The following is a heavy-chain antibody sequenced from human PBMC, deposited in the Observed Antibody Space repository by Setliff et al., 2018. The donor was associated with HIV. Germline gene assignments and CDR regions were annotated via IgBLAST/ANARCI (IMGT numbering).Heavy chain of an antibody. V-gene: IGHV4-39*07. CDR3: ARGIAVAGPYFDY. Sequence: SETLSLTCTVSGASISTTTYYWGWIRQPPGKGLEWIGSIHYTGNTYNTPSLKSRLTISVDASKNQISLKLSSMTAADTAVYYCARGIAVAGPYFDYWGQGTLVTVSS. CDR2: IHYTGNT. CDR1: GASISTTTYY. D-gene: IGHD6-19*01. J-gene: IGHJ4*02.